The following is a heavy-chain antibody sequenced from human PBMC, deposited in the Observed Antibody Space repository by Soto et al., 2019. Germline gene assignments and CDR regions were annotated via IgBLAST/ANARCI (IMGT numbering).Heavy chain of an antibody. V-gene: IGHV4-31*03. Sequence: SETLSLTCTVSGGSITTGGYYWSWIRQLPGKGLEWIGHRYYSESTYYNPSLKSRVSISLDTSKNQFSLKLSFVTAADTAMYYCARNKCSGGSCYSWSLDYWGQGTPVTVYS. CDR1: GGSITTGGYY. CDR3: ARNKCSGGSCYSWSLDY. D-gene: IGHD2-15*01. J-gene: IGHJ4*02. CDR2: RYYSEST.